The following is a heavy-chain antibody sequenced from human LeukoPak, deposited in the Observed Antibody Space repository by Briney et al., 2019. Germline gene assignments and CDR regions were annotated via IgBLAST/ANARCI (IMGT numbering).Heavy chain of an antibody. CDR1: GYTFTSYG. J-gene: IGHJ4*02. CDR2: ISAYNGNT. D-gene: IGHD2-2*01. V-gene: IGHV1-18*01. Sequence: ASVKVSCKASGYTFTSYGISWVRQAPGQGLEWMGWISAYNGNTNYAQKLQGRVTMTTDTSTSTVYMELSRLRSDDTAVYYCASSYCSSTSCYAGDANFDYWGQGTLVTVSS. CDR3: ASSYCSSTSCYAGDANFDY.